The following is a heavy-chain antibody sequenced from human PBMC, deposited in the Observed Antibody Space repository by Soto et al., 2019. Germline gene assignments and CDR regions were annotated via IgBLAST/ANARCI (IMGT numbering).Heavy chain of an antibody. CDR3: ARIPRYSFPTSDDLDS. D-gene: IGHD5-18*01. V-gene: IGHV1-69*15. CDR2: ITPIYPTT. J-gene: IGHJ4*02. CDR1: GGTFYTYT. Sequence: QVQLEQSGAEVRKPGSSVQVSCKASGGTFYTYTFSWVRQAPGQGLEWMGSITPIYPTTNYAEKFQGRLTVTADGSTSTAYMELSSLTSDDTAVYYCARIPRYSFPTSDDLDSWGQGTLVTVSS.